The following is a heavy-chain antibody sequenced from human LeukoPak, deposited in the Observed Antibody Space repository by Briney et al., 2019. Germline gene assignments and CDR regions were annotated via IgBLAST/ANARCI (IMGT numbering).Heavy chain of an antibody. J-gene: IGHJ6*02. Sequence: GESLKISCQASGYTFTGYYMHWVRQAPGQGLEWMGRINPNSGGTNYAQKFQGRVTMTRDTSISTAYMELSRLRSDDTAVYYCARWVTMVRGALYGMDVWGQGTTVTVSS. CDR1: GYTFTGYY. CDR3: ARWVTMVRGALYGMDV. CDR2: INPNSGGT. D-gene: IGHD3-10*01. V-gene: IGHV1-2*06.